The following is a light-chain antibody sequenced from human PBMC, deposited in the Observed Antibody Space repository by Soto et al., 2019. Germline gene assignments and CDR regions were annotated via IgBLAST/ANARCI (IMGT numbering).Light chain of an antibody. Sequence: QSVLTQPPSVSGAPGQRVPISCTGGSSNIGAGYHVHWYQQLPRTAPKLLIFDNNNRPSGVPDRFSGSKSGTSASMAITGLQAEDEADYYCLSYDSSLSAYVFGTGTKVTVL. CDR3: LSYDSSLSAYV. V-gene: IGLV1-40*01. CDR1: SSNIGAGYH. J-gene: IGLJ1*01. CDR2: DNN.